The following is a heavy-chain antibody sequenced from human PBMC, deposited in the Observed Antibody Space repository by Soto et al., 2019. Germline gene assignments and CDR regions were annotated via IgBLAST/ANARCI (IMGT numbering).Heavy chain of an antibody. Sequence: EVQLVESGGGLVQPGRSLRLSCAASGFTFDDYAMHWVRQVPGKYLECVSGISWNSGSIGYADSVKGRFTISRDNTKNALYLQMNSLRVEDTAFYYCTKDLYGDYLGHFPQWGQGTLVTVSS. CDR3: TKDLYGDYLGHFPQ. V-gene: IGHV3-9*01. CDR2: ISWNSGSI. J-gene: IGHJ1*01. D-gene: IGHD4-17*01. CDR1: GFTFDDYA.